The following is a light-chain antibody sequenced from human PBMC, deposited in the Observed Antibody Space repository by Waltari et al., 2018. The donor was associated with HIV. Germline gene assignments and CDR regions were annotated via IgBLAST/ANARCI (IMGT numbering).Light chain of an antibody. CDR2: EAS. V-gene: IGKV1-12*01. CDR3: QQARNFPHT. CDR1: QNIGRS. J-gene: IGKJ4*01. Sequence: DIQMTQSPSSVSASVGGAVSISCRASQNIGRSLAWYQLKPGRAPRLLIYEASRSDEGVPTRFKGSGSRSSFTLDITKLQPEDFAIYFCQQARNFPHTFAGGTRVE.